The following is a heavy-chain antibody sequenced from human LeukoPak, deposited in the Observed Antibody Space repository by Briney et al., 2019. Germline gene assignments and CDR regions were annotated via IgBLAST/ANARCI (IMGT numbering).Heavy chain of an antibody. CDR3: ARDRTYYYGSGKGYFDY. CDR2: IYYSGST. Sequence: SETLSLTCTVSGGSISSHYWSWIRQPPGKGLEWIGYIYYSGSTNYDPSLKSRVTISVDTSKNQFSLKLSSVTAADTAVYYCARDRTYYYGSGKGYFDYWGQGTLVTVSS. CDR1: GGSISSHY. V-gene: IGHV4-59*11. D-gene: IGHD3-10*01. J-gene: IGHJ4*02.